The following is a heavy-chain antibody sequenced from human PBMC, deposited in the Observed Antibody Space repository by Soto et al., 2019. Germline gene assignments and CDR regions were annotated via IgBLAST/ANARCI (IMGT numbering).Heavy chain of an antibody. CDR2: IIPIFCTA. D-gene: IGHD1-1*01. Sequence: SVKVSSMASGRTFSRCAISWVRQAPGQGLEGGGGIIPIFCTANYAKEFQGRVTITAYKSTGTAYMELSSLRSEDTAVYYCAGVSWNPQDSPVYLGQGTLVDVST. CDR1: GRTFSRCA. CDR3: AGVSWNPQDSPVY. J-gene: IGHJ4*02. V-gene: IGHV1-69*06.